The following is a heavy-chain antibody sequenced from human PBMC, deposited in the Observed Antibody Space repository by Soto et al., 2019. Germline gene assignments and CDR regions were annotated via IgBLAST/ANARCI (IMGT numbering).Heavy chain of an antibody. J-gene: IGHJ4*02. CDR3: ASGNAWEALLAY. D-gene: IGHD1-26*01. CDR2: TYFRGST. CDR1: GASINSGGYY. V-gene: IGHV4-31*03. Sequence: QVQLQESGPGLVKPSQTLSLTCTVSGASINSGGYYWSWIRQLPGKGLEWIGYTYFRGSTYYNPSLQSRVTISLDTSQNQFALKLSSVTAAYTAVYYCASGNAWEALLAYWGQGTLVTVSS.